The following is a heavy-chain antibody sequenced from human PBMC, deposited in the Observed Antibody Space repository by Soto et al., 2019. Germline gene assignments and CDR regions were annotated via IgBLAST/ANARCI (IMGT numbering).Heavy chain of an antibody. Sequence: QVQLQESGPGLVKPSETLSLTCTVSGGSISSYYWSWIRQPPGKGLEWIGYIYYSGSTNYHPSLTSRVTLSLDTSKTPSSLTLSSLPAADTAVYYCARHGDSGADNWFDPGGQGTLVTVSS. CDR1: GGSISSYY. V-gene: IGHV4-59*08. CDR3: ARHGDSGADNWFDP. CDR2: IYYSGST. J-gene: IGHJ5*02. D-gene: IGHD3-10*01.